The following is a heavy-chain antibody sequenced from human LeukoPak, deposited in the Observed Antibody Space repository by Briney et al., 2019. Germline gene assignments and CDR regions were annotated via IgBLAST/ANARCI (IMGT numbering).Heavy chain of an antibody. J-gene: IGHJ4*02. D-gene: IGHD4-17*01. V-gene: IGHV2-5*02. CDR3: ARPNFGDYGYYFDY. Sequence: SGPTLVNPTQTLTLTCTFSGFSLSTSGVSVGWIRQPPGKALEWLALIYWGDDKRYSPSLRTRLTITKDTSKNQVVLTMTNMDPVDTATYYCARPNFGDYGYYFDYWGQGTLITVSS. CDR2: IYWGDDK. CDR1: GFSLSTSGVS.